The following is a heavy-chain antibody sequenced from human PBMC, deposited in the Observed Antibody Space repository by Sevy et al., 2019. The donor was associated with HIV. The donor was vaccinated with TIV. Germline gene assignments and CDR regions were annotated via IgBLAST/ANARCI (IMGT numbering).Heavy chain of an antibody. Sequence: GGSLRLSCTASGFTFSYYGMHWVRQAPGKGLEWVAFIGYDGTDKYYSESVKGRFAISRDNSKNTVFLEMNSLRTDDTAIYYCAQNTASAGTGGFDYWGQGALVTVSS. V-gene: IGHV3-30*02. J-gene: IGHJ4*02. CDR3: AQNTASAGTGGFDY. CDR2: IGYDGTDK. CDR1: GFTFSYYG. D-gene: IGHD6-13*01.